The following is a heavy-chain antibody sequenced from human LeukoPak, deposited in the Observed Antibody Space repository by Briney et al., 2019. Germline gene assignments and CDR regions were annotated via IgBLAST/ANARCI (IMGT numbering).Heavy chain of an antibody. CDR2: ITGSDGSS. CDR1: GFTFTNYA. D-gene: IGHD5-18*01. Sequence: GTSLRLSCVASGFTFTNYAMSWVRQAPGKGLEWVSAITGSDGSSYYADSVKGRFTISRDNSKNTLYLQVNSLRAEDTAVYYCARDYSSVAFDIWGQGTMVTVSS. CDR3: ARDYSSVAFDI. J-gene: IGHJ3*02. V-gene: IGHV3-23*01.